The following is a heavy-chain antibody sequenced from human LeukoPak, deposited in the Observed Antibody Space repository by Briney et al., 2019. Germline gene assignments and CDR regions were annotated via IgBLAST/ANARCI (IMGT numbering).Heavy chain of an antibody. CDR2: ISAYNGNT. D-gene: IGHD6-19*01. J-gene: IGHJ4*02. CDR3: ARLAVAGNRFDY. Sequence: APVKLTCKASGYTFTSYGISWVRQAPGQGLEWMGWISAYNGNTNYAQKLQGRVTMATDTSTSTAYMELRSLRSDDTAVYYCARLAVAGNRFDYWGQGTLGTVSS. V-gene: IGHV1-18*01. CDR1: GYTFTSYG.